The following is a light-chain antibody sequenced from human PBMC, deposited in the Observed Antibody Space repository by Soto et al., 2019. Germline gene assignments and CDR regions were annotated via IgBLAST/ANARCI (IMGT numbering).Light chain of an antibody. J-gene: IGKJ4*01. CDR2: AAS. CDR3: QHLNSLLT. V-gene: IGKV1-9*01. Sequence: DIQLTQSPSFLSASVGDRVTITYRASQGISSYLAWYQQKPGKAPKLLIYAASTLQSGVPSRFSGSGSGTEFTLTISSLQPEDFATYYCQHLNSLLTFGGGTKVDIK. CDR1: QGISSY.